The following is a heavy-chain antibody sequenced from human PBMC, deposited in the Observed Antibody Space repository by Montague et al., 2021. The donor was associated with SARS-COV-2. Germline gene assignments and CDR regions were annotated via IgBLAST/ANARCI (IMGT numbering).Heavy chain of an antibody. V-gene: IGHV4-59*01. CDR1: GGSISSYY. CDR2: IYYSGST. CDR3: ARGGGSGYRYYFDY. J-gene: IGHJ4*02. D-gene: IGHD3-22*01. Sequence: SETLSLTCTVSGGSISSYYWNWIRQPPGKGLEWIGYIYYSGSTNYSPSLKSRVTISVDTSKNQFSLKLSFVTAADAAVYYCARGGGSGYRYYFDYWGQGSLVTVSS.